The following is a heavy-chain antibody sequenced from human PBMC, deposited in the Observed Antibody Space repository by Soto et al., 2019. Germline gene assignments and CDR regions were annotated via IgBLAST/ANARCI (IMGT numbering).Heavy chain of an antibody. CDR1: GGTFSSYA. V-gene: IGHV1-69*06. D-gene: IGHD2-15*01. J-gene: IGHJ6*02. CDR2: IIPIFGTA. Sequence: SVKVSCKASGGTFSSYAISWVRQAPGQGLEWMGGIIPIFGTANYAQKFQGRVTITADKSTSTAYMERSSLRSEDTAVYYCARRSSNVYYYYGMDVWGQGTTVTVSS. CDR3: ARRSSNVYYYYGMDV.